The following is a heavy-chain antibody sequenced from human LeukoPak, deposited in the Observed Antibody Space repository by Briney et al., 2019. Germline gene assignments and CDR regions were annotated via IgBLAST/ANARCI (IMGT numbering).Heavy chain of an antibody. Sequence: GGSLRLSCAGSGFTFSNYAMSWVRQAPGRGLEWGSSIIGSGGNTHYTDSVKGRFTISRDNSKNTLYVQMNSLRAEDTAVYYCARRSSSNSGYFDYWGQGTLVTVSS. J-gene: IGHJ4*02. CDR3: ARRSSSNSGYFDY. V-gene: IGHV3-23*01. CDR2: IIGSGGNT. CDR1: GFTFSNYA. D-gene: IGHD2/OR15-2a*01.